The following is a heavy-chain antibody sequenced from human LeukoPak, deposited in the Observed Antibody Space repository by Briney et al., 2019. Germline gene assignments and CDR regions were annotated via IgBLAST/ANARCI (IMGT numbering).Heavy chain of an antibody. CDR2: IRLDGTNK. Sequence: GGSLRLSWAASGFSFSNYGMHWVRQAPGKGRGWVAFIRLDGTNKFYADSVKGRFTISRDNSQNTVSLQVHNLTADDTAVYYCAKDRVDGSGSQFDPWGQGSLVIVSS. CDR3: AKDRVDGSGSQFDP. D-gene: IGHD3-10*01. CDR1: GFSFSNYG. V-gene: IGHV3-30*02. J-gene: IGHJ5*02.